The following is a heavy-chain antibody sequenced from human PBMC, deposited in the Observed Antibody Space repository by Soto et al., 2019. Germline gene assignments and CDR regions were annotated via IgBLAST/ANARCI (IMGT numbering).Heavy chain of an antibody. V-gene: IGHV1-24*01. CDR3: ATKSDYDILTGFDY. Sequence: ASVKVSCKVSGYTLTGLSMHWVRQAPGKGLEWMGGFDPEDGETIYAQKFQGRVTMTEDTSTDTAYMELSSLRSEDTAVYYCATKSDYDILTGFDYWGQGTLVTVSS. J-gene: IGHJ4*02. CDR1: GYTLTGLS. D-gene: IGHD3-9*01. CDR2: FDPEDGET.